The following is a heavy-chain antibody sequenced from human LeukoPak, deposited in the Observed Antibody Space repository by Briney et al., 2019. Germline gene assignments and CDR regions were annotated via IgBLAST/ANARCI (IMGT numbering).Heavy chain of an antibody. D-gene: IGHD2-15*01. V-gene: IGHV4-59*01. CDR1: GGSISSYY. J-gene: IGHJ6*02. Sequence: SETLSLTCTVSGGSISSYYRSWIRQPPGKGLEWIGYIYYSGSTNYNPSLKSRVTISVDTSKNQFSLKLSSVTAADTAVYYCARDPGYCSGGSCYSSYYYYYGMDVWGQGTTVTVSS. CDR2: IYYSGST. CDR3: ARDPGYCSGGSCYSSYYYYYGMDV.